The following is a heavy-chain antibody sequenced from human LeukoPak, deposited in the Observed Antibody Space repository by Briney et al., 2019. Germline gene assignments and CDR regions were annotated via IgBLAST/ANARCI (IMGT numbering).Heavy chain of an antibody. J-gene: IGHJ3*02. CDR1: GYTFTSYD. CDR2: ISAYNGDT. V-gene: IGHV1-18*01. Sequence: ASVKVSCKASGYTFTSYDINWVRQAPGQGLEWMGWISAYNGDTNYAQKLQGRVTMTTDTSTSTACMELRSLRSDDTAVYYCARACSSTSCYRAFDIWGQGTMVTVSS. D-gene: IGHD2-2*01. CDR3: ARACSSTSCYRAFDI.